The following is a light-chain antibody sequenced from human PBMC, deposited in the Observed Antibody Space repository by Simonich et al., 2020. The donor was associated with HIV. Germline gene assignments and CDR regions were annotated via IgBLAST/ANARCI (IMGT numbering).Light chain of an antibody. V-gene: IGKV1-39*01. J-gene: IGKJ4*01. CDR3: QQYNNWPPLT. CDR1: QSISSY. CDR2: AAS. Sequence: DIQMTQSPSSLSASVGDRITITCRASQSISSYLNWYQQKPGKAPKLLIYAASSWQSGVPSRFSGSGSGTEFTLTISSMQSEDFAVYYCQQYNNWPPLTFGGGTKVEIK.